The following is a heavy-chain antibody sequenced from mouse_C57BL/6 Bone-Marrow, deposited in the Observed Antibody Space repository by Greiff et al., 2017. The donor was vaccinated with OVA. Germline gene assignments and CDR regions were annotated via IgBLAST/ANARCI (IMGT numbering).Heavy chain of an antibody. Sequence: VQLKESGPGLVQPSQSLSITCTVSGFSLTSYGVHWVRQSPGKGLEWLGEIWSGGSTDYNAAFISRLSISKNNSKSQVYFKMNSLQADDTAIYYCARNYYGSNYWYFDVWGTGTTVTVSS. D-gene: IGHD1-1*01. CDR1: GFSLTSYG. V-gene: IGHV2-2*01. J-gene: IGHJ1*03. CDR3: ARNYYGSNYWYFDV. CDR2: IWSGGST.